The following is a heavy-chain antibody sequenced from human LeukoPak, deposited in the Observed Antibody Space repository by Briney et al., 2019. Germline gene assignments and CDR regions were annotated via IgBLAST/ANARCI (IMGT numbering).Heavy chain of an antibody. D-gene: IGHD2-2*03. J-gene: IGHJ4*02. V-gene: IGHV3-53*01. CDR2: IYSGGRT. Sequence: GGSLRLSCAASGFIVSSNYMSWVRQAPGKGLEWVSVIYSGGRTYYADSVKGRFTISRDNSRNTLYLQMNSLRTEDTAVYYCAKSKQHMDIHFDYWGQGTLVTVSS. CDR3: AKSKQHMDIHFDY. CDR1: GFIVSSNY.